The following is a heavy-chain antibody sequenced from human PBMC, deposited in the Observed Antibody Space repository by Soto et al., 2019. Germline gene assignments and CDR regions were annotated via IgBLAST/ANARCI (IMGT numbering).Heavy chain of an antibody. Sequence: VQLVESGGGLVKPGGSLRLSCAASGFTFSSDNMNWVRQAPGKGLEWVSSISSSSSYIYYSDSVKGRFTISRDNAEISMYLQLNSLSAEDTAVYYCAGDKTGSSWQNAFDIWGRGTMVTVSS. CDR3: AGDKTGSSWQNAFDI. D-gene: IGHD6-13*01. CDR2: ISSSSSYI. V-gene: IGHV3-21*01. J-gene: IGHJ3*02. CDR1: GFTFSSDN.